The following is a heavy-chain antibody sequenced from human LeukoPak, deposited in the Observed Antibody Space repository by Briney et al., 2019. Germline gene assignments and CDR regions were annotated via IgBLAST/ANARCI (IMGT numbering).Heavy chain of an antibody. D-gene: IGHD6-13*01. Sequence: SETLSLTCTVSGGSISSGGYYWSWIRQHPGKGLEWIGCIYYSGSTYYNPSLKSRVTISVNTSKNQFSLKLSSVTAADTAVYSCASLIKRSIAAAGTEFDYWGQGTLVTVSS. V-gene: IGHV4-31*03. CDR1: GGSISSGGYY. J-gene: IGHJ4*02. CDR3: ASLIKRSIAAAGTEFDY. CDR2: IYYSGST.